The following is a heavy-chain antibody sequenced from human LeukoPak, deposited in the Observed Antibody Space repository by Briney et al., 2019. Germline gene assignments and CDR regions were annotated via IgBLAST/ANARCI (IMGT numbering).Heavy chain of an antibody. CDR3: ARDQLVAATHYFDY. CDR2: ISYDGSNK. D-gene: IGHD2-15*01. CDR1: GFTFSSYA. Sequence: PGGSLRLSCAASGFTFSSYAMHWVRQAPGKGLEWVAVISYDGSNKYYADSVKGRFTISRDNSKNTLYLQMNSLRAEDTAVYYCARDQLVAATHYFDYWGQGTLVTVPS. J-gene: IGHJ4*02. V-gene: IGHV3-30*04.